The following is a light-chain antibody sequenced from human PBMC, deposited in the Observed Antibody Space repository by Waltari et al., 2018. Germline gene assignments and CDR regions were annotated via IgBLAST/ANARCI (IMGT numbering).Light chain of an antibody. CDR1: SSDVGGYNS. J-gene: IGLJ2*01. Sequence: QSALTQPAPVSGSPGQSLTISCTGTSSDVGGYNSVSWYQQHPGKAPKLMIYEVSNRPSGVSNRFSGSKSGNTASLTISGLQAEDEADYYCSSYTSSSLHVVFGGGTKLTVL. CDR2: EVS. V-gene: IGLV2-14*01. CDR3: SSYTSSSLHVV.